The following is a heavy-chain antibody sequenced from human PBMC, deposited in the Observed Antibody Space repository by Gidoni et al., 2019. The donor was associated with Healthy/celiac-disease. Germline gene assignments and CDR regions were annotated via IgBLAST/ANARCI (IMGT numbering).Heavy chain of an antibody. CDR3: ARTLLAAAGTTAGSFDP. D-gene: IGHD6-13*01. J-gene: IGHJ5*02. CDR2: IYYSGST. CDR1: GGSISSSSYY. V-gene: IGHV4-39*01. Sequence: QLQLQESGPGLVKPSETLSLTCTVSGGSISSSSYYWGWIRQPPGKGLEWIGSIYYSGSTYYNPSLKSRVTISVDTSKNQFSLKLSSVTAADTAVYYCARTLLAAAGTTAGSFDPWGQGTLVTVSS.